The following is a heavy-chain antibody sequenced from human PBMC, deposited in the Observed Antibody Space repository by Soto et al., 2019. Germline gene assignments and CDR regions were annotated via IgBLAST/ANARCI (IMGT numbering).Heavy chain of an antibody. Sequence: SGPTLVNPTQTLTLTCTFSGFSLSTSGMRVSWIRQPPGKALEWLARIDWDDDKFYSTSPKTRLAISKDTSKNQVVLTVTNMDPVDTATYYCARIRYSSGWSFDYWGQGTLVTVSS. V-gene: IGHV2-70*04. CDR2: IDWDDDK. CDR1: GFSLSTSGMR. CDR3: ARIRYSSGWSFDY. D-gene: IGHD6-19*01. J-gene: IGHJ4*02.